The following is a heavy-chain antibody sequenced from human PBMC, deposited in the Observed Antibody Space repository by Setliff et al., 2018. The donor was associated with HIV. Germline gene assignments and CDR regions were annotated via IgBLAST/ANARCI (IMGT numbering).Heavy chain of an antibody. J-gene: IGHJ4*02. Sequence: PSETLSLTCAVSGYSISSGYYWGWIRRPPGKGLEWIGSVYHSGSTYYNPSLKSRVTISVDTSKNQFSLKLGSVTAADTAVYYCARVGYYDTSFDYWGQGTLVTVSS. D-gene: IGHD3-22*01. CDR1: GYSISSGYY. CDR2: VYHSGST. CDR3: ARVGYYDTSFDY. V-gene: IGHV4-38-2*01.